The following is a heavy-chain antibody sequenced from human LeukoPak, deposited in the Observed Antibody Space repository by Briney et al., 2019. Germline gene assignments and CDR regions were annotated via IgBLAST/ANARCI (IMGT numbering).Heavy chain of an antibody. Sequence: SQTLSLTCTVSGGSISSGSYYWSWIRQPAGKGLEWIGRIYTSGSTNYNPSLKSRVTISVDTSKNQFSLKLSSVTAADTAVYYCATVYSGYDVVGEDYWGQGTLVTVSS. V-gene: IGHV4-61*02. J-gene: IGHJ4*02. D-gene: IGHD5-12*01. CDR3: ATVYSGYDVVGEDY. CDR2: IYTSGST. CDR1: GGSISSGSYY.